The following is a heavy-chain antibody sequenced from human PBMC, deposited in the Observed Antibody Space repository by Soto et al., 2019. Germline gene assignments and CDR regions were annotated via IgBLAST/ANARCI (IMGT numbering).Heavy chain of an antibody. CDR1: GFMFSAYW. J-gene: IGHJ4*02. CDR3: VREDWHRFDS. Sequence: EVQLVESGGRLVQPGGSLRLSCAASGFMFSAYWKSWVRQDPGKELEWVTTISGGASDKFYVDSVKGRFTISRDDSKNTLYLQMNSLRDEDTAVYYCVREDWHRFDSWGKGTLVTVSS. CDR2: ISGGASDK. D-gene: IGHD2-21*01. V-gene: IGHV3-7*01.